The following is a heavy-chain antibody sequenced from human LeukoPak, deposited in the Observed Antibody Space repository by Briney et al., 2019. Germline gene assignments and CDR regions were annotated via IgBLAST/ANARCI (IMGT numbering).Heavy chain of an antibody. CDR1: GYTLTELS. J-gene: IGHJ6*02. CDR3: ARGLQRGDRMLLWFGEFWGDSYFGMDV. D-gene: IGHD3-10*01. CDR2: FDPEDGET. Sequence: ASVKVSCKVSGYTLTELSMHWVRQAPGKGLEWMGGFDPEDGETIYAQKFQGRVTMTRDISISTAYMEVTTLGSEDTAVYYCARGLQRGDRMLLWFGEFWGDSYFGMDVWGQGTTVTVSS. V-gene: IGHV1-24*01.